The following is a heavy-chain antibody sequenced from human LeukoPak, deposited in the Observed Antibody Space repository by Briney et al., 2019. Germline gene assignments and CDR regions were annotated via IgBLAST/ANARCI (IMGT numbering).Heavy chain of an antibody. CDR2: INPNSGGT. V-gene: IGHV1-2*02. D-gene: IGHD3-16*01. CDR1: GYTFTGYY. J-gene: IGHJ4*02. Sequence: EASVKVSCRASGYTFTGYYMHWVRQAPGQGLEWMGWINPNSGGTNYAQKFQGRVTMTRDTSISTAYMELSRLRSDDTAVYYCARDRYVARYFDYWGQGTLVTVSS. CDR3: ARDRYVARYFDY.